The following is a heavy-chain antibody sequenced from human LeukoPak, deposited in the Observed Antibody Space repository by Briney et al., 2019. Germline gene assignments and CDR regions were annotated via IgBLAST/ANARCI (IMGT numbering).Heavy chain of an antibody. V-gene: IGHV1-8*01. CDR3: ARGQSMVRGVILRY. Sequence: ASVKVSCKASGYTFTSYDINWVRQAIGQGLEWMGWMNPNSGNTGYAQKFQGRVTMTRNTSISTAYVELSSLRSEDTAVYYCARGQSMVRGVILRYWGQGTLVTVSS. CDR1: GYTFTSYD. D-gene: IGHD3-10*01. J-gene: IGHJ4*02. CDR2: MNPNSGNT.